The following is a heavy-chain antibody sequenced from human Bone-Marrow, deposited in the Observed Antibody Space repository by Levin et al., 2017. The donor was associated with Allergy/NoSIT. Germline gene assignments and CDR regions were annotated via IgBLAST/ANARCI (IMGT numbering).Heavy chain of an antibody. CDR2: IYPGDSDT. V-gene: IGHV5-51*01. D-gene: IGHD5-18*01. CDR3: ARQAGYSYASDY. CDR1: GYSFNDYW. J-gene: IGHJ4*02. Sequence: ASVKVSCKGSGYSFNDYWIGWVRQMPGKGLEWMGIIYPGDSDTRYSSSFQGQVTISADKSISTAYLQWSSLQASDTAMYFCARQAGYSYASDYWGQGTLVTVSS.